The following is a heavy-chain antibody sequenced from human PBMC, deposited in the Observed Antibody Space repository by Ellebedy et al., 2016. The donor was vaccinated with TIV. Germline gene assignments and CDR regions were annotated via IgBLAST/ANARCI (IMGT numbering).Heavy chain of an antibody. V-gene: IGHV4-59*01. CDR3: ARVGLRYFDWLANDAFDI. D-gene: IGHD3-9*01. CDR2: IYYSGST. CDR1: GGSISSYY. Sequence: SETLSLXXTVSGGSISSYYWSWIRQPPGKGLEWIGYIYYSGSTNYNPSLKSRVTISVDTSKNQFSLKLSSVTAANTAVYYCARVGLRYFDWLANDAFDIWGQGTMVTVSS. J-gene: IGHJ3*02.